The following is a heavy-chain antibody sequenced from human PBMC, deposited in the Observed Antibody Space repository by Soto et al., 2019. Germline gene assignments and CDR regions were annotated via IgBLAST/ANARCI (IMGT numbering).Heavy chain of an antibody. CDR1: GHSGPGNTDR. J-gene: IGHJ6*01. V-gene: IGHV6-1*01. CDR2: TYYRSKWYY. CDR3: APGMLGREDYYVGG. D-gene: IGHD3-10*02. Sequence: LTCVISGHSGPGNTDRWNWIRQSPSRGLEWLGRTYYRSKWYYDYAGSVKGRMTINPDTSRNQSSLQLNSVSPEDTAVHYCAPGMLGREDYYVGGWGQGSRGGVSS.